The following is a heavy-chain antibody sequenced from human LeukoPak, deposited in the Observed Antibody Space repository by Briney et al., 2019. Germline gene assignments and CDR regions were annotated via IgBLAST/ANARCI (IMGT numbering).Heavy chain of an antibody. CDR2: IGTAGDT. V-gene: IGHV3-13*01. CDR3: AREDPVAGTFDY. D-gene: IGHD6-19*01. J-gene: IGHJ4*02. Sequence: XXRQAPGXGXEWVSAIGTAGDTYYPGSVKGRFTISRENAKNSLYLQMNSLRAGDTAVYYCAREDPVAGTFDYWGQGTLVTVSS.